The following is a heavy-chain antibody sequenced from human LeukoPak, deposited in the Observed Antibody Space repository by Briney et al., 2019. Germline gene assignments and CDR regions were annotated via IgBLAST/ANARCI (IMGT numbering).Heavy chain of an antibody. CDR3: GRDPSARVTIDF. J-gene: IGHJ4*02. Sequence: GRSLRLSCAASGFTFSNYAMHWVRQAPGKGLEWVAIVSHDGRHQYYAGSVKGRFTISRDSSKNTVSLQMNSLRAGDSALYYCGRDPSARVTIDFWGQGTLVTVSS. CDR1: GFTFSNYA. CDR2: VSHDGRHQ. V-gene: IGHV3-30*04. D-gene: IGHD5-24*01.